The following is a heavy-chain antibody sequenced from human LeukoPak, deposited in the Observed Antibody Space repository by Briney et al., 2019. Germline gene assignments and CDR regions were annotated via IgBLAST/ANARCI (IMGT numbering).Heavy chain of an antibody. D-gene: IGHD4-17*01. CDR3: ARAGYGDPHFDF. CDR2: IWYDGSNK. CDR1: GFTFNFYW. J-gene: IGHJ4*02. V-gene: IGHV3-33*08. Sequence: GGSLRLSCAASGFTFNFYWMTWVRQAPGKGLEWVAAIWYDGSNKYYGDSVKGRFTISRDNSKNTLYLQMNSLRAEDTAAYYCARAGYGDPHFDFWGQGTLVTVSS.